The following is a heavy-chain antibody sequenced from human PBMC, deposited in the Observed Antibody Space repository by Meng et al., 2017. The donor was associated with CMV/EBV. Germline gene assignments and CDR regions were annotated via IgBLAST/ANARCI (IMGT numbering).Heavy chain of an antibody. CDR2: IKQDGSEK. CDR3: ARVSDYGDYADVFDY. J-gene: IGHJ4*02. V-gene: IGHV3-7*01. CDR1: GFTFSSYW. Sequence: GESLKISCAASGFTFSSYWKSWVRQAPGKGLEWVANIKQDGSEKYYVDSVKGRFTISRDNAKNSLYLQMNSLRAEDTAVYYCARVSDYGDYADVFDYWGQGTLVTVSS. D-gene: IGHD4-17*01.